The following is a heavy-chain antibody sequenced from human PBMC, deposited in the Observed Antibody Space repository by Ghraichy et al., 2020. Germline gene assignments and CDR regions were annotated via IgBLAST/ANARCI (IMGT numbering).Heavy chain of an antibody. CDR3: ARGPGSGSWTIDY. CDR2: MSYDGSDT. CDR1: GFTFSTYS. V-gene: IGHV3-30-3*01. D-gene: IGHD6-13*01. Sequence: SLRLSCAASGFTFSTYSMHWVRQAPGKGLEWVALMSYDGSDTRYADSVKGRFNISRDNSKNTLYLQMDSLSVDDTAVYFCARGPGSGSWTIDYWGRGTLLTVSS. J-gene: IGHJ4*02.